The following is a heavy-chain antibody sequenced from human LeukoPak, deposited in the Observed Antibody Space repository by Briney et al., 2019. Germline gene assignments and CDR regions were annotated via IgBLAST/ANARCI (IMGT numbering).Heavy chain of an antibody. CDR3: ARENLSGGSGRRDAFDI. CDR1: GGSISSYY. CDR2: IYYSGST. Sequence: PSESLSLTCTVSGGSISSYYWSWIRQPPGKGLEWIGYIYYSGSTNYNPSLKSRVTISVDTSKNQFSLKLSSVTAADTAVYYCARENLSGGSGRRDAFDIWGQGTMVNVSS. J-gene: IGHJ3*02. D-gene: IGHD3-10*01. V-gene: IGHV4-59*01.